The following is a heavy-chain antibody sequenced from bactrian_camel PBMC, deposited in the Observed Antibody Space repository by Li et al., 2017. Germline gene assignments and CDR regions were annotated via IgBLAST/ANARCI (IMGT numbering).Heavy chain of an antibody. CDR3: AAGKRLNSDWSRADNWPY. Sequence: EVQLVESGGGSADFGGSLRLSCTASGDPVRGGYMAWFRESSGQGREVVAAIYASAGYKFYADSVKGRFAIAQQIGNGTVVLEMNNLKPEDTAMYYCAAGKRLNSDWSRADNWPYWGQGTQVTVS. CDR2: IYASAGYK. CDR1: GDPVRGGY. D-gene: IGHD8*01. J-gene: IGHJ4*01. V-gene: IGHV3S40*01.